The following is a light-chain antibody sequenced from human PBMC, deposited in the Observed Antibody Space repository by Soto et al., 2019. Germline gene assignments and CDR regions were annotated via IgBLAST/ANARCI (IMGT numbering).Light chain of an antibody. CDR1: SSNIGSNY. CDR3: AAWDDSLSAWV. V-gene: IGLV1-47*01. Sequence: QSVLTQSPSASGTPGQRVTISCSGSSSNIGSNYVFWYQQFPGTAPKLLIYRNNQRPSGVPDRFSGSKSGTSASLAISGLRSEDEADYYCAAWDDSLSAWVFGGGTKVTVL. J-gene: IGLJ3*02. CDR2: RNN.